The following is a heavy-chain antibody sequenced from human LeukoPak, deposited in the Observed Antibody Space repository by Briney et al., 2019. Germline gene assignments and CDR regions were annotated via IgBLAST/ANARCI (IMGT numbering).Heavy chain of an antibody. CDR2: INPSGGST. J-gene: IGHJ4*02. CDR3: AREHYDSSGYYNFDY. D-gene: IGHD3-22*01. V-gene: IGHV1-46*01. CDR1: GYTFTGYS. Sequence: ASVKVSCKASGYTFTGYSMHWVRQAPGQGLEWMGIINPSGGSTSYAQKFQGRVTMTRDTSTSTVYMELSSLRSEDTAVYYCAREHYDSSGYYNFDYWGQGTLVTVSS.